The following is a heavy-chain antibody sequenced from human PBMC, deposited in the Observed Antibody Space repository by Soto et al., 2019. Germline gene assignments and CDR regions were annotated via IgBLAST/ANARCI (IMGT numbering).Heavy chain of an antibody. J-gene: IGHJ6*02. V-gene: IGHV1-69*12. CDR3: ARGGGYSYGSPRYYGMDV. CDR2: IIPIFGTA. Sequence: QVQLVQSGAEVKKPGSSVKVSCKASGGTFSSYAISWVRQAPGQGLEWMGGIIPIFGTANYAQKFQGRVTITADESTSTAYRELSSVRSEDTAVYYCARGGGYSYGSPRYYGMDVWGQGTTVTVSS. CDR1: GGTFSSYA. D-gene: IGHD5-18*01.